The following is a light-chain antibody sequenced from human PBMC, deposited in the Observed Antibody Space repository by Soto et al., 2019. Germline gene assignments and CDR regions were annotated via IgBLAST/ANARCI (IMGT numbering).Light chain of an antibody. Sequence: QSALTQPPSASGTPGQRVTISCSGSSSNIGSNTVNWYQQLPGTAPKLLIYSNNQRPSGVPDRFSGSKSGTSASLAISGLQSEDEADYYCAAWDASLAYGFGTGTK. CDR2: SNN. V-gene: IGLV1-44*01. CDR1: SSNIGSNT. J-gene: IGLJ1*01. CDR3: AAWDASLAYG.